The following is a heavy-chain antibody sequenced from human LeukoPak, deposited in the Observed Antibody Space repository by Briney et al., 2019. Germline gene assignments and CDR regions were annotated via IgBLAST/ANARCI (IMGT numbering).Heavy chain of an antibody. CDR3: AREGGIAAADEGWFDP. CDR1: GYTFTSYY. CDR2: INPSAGST. V-gene: IGHV1-46*01. J-gene: IGHJ5*02. Sequence: ASVKVSCKASGYTFTSYYMHWVRQAPGQGPEWTGIINPSAGSTRYAQKFQGRVTMTRDTSTRTVYMELSSLRSEDTAVYYCAREGGIAAADEGWFDPWGQGTLVTVSS. D-gene: IGHD6-13*01.